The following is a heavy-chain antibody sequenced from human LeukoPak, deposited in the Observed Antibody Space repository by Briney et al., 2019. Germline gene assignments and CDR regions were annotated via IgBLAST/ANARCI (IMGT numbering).Heavy chain of an antibody. CDR2: ISHDGNT. CDR3: ARRRDWNDVLDP. J-gene: IGHJ5*02. CDR1: GESFSDYY. D-gene: IGHD1-1*01. V-gene: IGHV4-34*01. Sequence: PSETLSLTCAVYGESFSDYYWSWIRQPPEKGLERIGQISHDGNTNYNPSLKSRVTLSTDTSKNQFSLRLTSVTTADTAIYYCARRRDWNDVLDPWGQGTPVTVSS.